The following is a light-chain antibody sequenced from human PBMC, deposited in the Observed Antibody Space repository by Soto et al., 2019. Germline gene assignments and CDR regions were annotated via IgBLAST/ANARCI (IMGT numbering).Light chain of an antibody. J-gene: IGKJ1*01. CDR1: QDIGSW. V-gene: IGKV1-12*01. CDR3: QQYYSYPPWT. CDR2: AAS. Sequence: DIQMTQSPSSVSASVGDRVTITCRASQDIGSWLAWFQQKPGKAPKLLIYAASTLQSGVPTRFSGSGSGTDFTLTISSLQPEDFATYYCQQYYSYPPWTFGQGTKVDIK.